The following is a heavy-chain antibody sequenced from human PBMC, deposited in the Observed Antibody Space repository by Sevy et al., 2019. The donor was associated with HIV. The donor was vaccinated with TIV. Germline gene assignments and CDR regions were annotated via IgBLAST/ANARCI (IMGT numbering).Heavy chain of an antibody. J-gene: IGHJ6*02. CDR3: ARRSCTGGSCPSFYGMDV. Sequence: GGSLRLSCAASGFTFSDYYMSWIRQAPGKGLEWVSYISSSGSTIYYADSVKGRFTISRDNAKNSLYLQMNSLRAEDTAVYYCARRSCTGGSCPSFYGMDVWGQGTTVTVSS. D-gene: IGHD2-15*01. CDR1: GFTFSDYY. V-gene: IGHV3-11*04. CDR2: ISSSGSTI.